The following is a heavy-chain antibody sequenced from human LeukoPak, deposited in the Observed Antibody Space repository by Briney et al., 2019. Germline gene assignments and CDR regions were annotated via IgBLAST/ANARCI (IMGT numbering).Heavy chain of an antibody. CDR3: ARDDYSNYPADY. D-gene: IGHD4-11*01. CDR2: IYPNSGDT. J-gene: IGHJ4*02. CDR1: GYTFTGYY. V-gene: IGHV1-2*02. Sequence: ASVKVSCKASGYTFTGYYMHWVRRAPGQGLEWMGWIYPNSGDTNYAQNFQGRVTMTRDTSVSTAYMELSRLRSDDTAVYYCARDDYSNYPADYWGQGTLVTVSS.